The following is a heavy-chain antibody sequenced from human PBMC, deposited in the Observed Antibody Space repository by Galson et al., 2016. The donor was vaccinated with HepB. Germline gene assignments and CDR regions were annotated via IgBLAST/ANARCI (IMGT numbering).Heavy chain of an antibody. D-gene: IGHD3-22*01. CDR3: ARGYDSSGYYYGSDAFDL. CDR2: MSYSGSI. V-gene: IGHV4-59*01. Sequence: SETLSLTCTVSGGSISNYYWDWIRQPPGKGLEWIGYMSYSGSINYNPSLKSRVTLSGDTSKNQFSLKLRSVTTADTVVYYCARGYDSSGYYYGSDAFDLWGLGTMVTVSS. CDR1: GGSISNYY. J-gene: IGHJ3*01.